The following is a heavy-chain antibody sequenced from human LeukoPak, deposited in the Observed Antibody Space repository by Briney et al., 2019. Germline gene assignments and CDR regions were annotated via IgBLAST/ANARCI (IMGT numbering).Heavy chain of an antibody. CDR2: INPNSGGT. CDR3: ARDEGVWGSYRQDY. D-gene: IGHD3-16*02. V-gene: IGHV1-2*02. J-gene: IGHJ4*02. CDR1: GYTFTGYY. Sequence: GASGKVSCKASGYTFTGYYMHWVRQAPGQGLEWMGWINPNSGGTNYAQKFQGRVPMTRDTSIRTAYMELSRLRSDATAVYYCARDEGVWGSYRQDYWGQGTLVTVSS.